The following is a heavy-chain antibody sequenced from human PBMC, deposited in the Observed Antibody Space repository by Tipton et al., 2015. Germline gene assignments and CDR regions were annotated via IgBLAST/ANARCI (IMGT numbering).Heavy chain of an antibody. CDR2: ISYEGSNK. CDR3: TREDYYDSSIPYYYYYAMDV. D-gene: IGHD3-22*01. J-gene: IGHJ6*02. CDR1: GFTFRSCG. Sequence: SLRLSCEASGFTFRSCGMHWVRQAPGKGLEWVAVISYEGSNKHYADSVKGRFTISRDNSKNTLYLQMNSLRAEDTAVYYCTREDYYDSSIPYYYYYAMDVWGQGTTVTVSS. V-gene: IGHV3-30*03.